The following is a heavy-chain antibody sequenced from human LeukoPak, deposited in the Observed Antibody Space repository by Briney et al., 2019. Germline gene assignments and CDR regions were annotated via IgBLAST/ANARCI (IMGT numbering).Heavy chain of an antibody. CDR1: GFTFSSYA. Sequence: GGSLRLSCAASGFTFSSYAMNWVRQAPGKGLEWVSASSGSGSSRYYADSVKGRFTISRDNSKNTLYLQMNSLRAEDTAVYYCGGDTAMVTWGQGTLVTVSS. V-gene: IGHV3-23*01. J-gene: IGHJ5*02. CDR2: SSGSGSSR. D-gene: IGHD5-18*01. CDR3: GGDTAMVT.